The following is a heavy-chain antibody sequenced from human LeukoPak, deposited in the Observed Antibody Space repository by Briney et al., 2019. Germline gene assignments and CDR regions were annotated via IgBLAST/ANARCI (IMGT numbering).Heavy chain of an antibody. D-gene: IGHD3-22*01. Sequence: ASVKVSCKASGYTFTSYGISWVRQAPGQGLEWMGWISGYNGNTNYAQKLQGRVTMTTDTSTSTAYLELRSLRSDDTAVYYCARAAISKDSSGYFYWGQGTLVTVSS. CDR3: ARAAISKDSSGYFY. CDR1: GYTFTSYG. J-gene: IGHJ4*02. V-gene: IGHV1-18*01. CDR2: ISGYNGNT.